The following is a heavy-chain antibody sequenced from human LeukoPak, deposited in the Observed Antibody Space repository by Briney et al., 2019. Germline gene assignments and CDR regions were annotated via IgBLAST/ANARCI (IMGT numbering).Heavy chain of an antibody. CDR3: ARDSGTTGEVKFDP. D-gene: IGHD3-10*01. J-gene: IGHJ5*02. Sequence: SETLSLTCAVYGGSFSGYYWSWIRQPPGKGLEWIGEINHSGSTNYNPSLKSRVTISLDTSNNHFSLKLISVTAADTAVYYCARDSGTTGEVKFDPWGQGMLVTVSS. CDR1: GGSFSGYY. V-gene: IGHV4-34*01. CDR2: INHSGST.